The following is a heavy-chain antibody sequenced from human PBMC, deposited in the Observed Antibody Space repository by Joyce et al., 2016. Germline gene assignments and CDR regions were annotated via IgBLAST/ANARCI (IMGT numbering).Heavy chain of an antibody. CDR2: INPGRGDT. Sequence: QVQLVQSGAEVKHPGASVKVSCKASGFSFSCYYIHWVRQAPGQVLEWIGGINPGRGDTIYAQKFQGMVTMTRDTSISTVYLELGRLTSDDTALYYCAREYGGTFYFDYWGQVTLVTVSS. J-gene: IGHJ4*02. V-gene: IGHV1-2*02. D-gene: IGHD4-23*01. CDR3: AREYGGTFYFDY. CDR1: GFSFSCYY.